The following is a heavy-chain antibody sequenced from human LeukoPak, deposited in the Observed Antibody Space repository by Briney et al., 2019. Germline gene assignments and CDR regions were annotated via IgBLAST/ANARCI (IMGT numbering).Heavy chain of an antibody. CDR3: ARSSLGYIWGAILDY. D-gene: IGHD1-26*01. V-gene: IGHV4-61*01. CDR2: IYYTGIT. J-gene: IGHJ4*02. CDR1: GDSISSGTYY. Sequence: KTSETLSLTCTVSGDSISSGTYYWSWIRQPPGKGLEWIGYIYYTGITNYNPSLNSRVTISIDTSKNQFSLKLSSVTAADTAVYYCARSSLGYIWGAILDYWGQGTLVTVSS.